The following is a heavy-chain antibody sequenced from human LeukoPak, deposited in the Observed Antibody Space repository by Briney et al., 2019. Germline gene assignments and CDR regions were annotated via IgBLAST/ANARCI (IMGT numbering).Heavy chain of an antibody. V-gene: IGHV3-23*01. D-gene: IGHD3-22*01. CDR2: ISSGYST. CDR1: GFTFSTYA. Sequence: GGSLRLSCAASGFTFSTYAMTWVRQAPGAGLEWVSAISSGYSTYYADSVRGRFTISRDNSKNTLYLQMNSLRAEDTAVYYCAKDPPDYYDSSSHTCGWGQGTLVTVSS. J-gene: IGHJ4*02. CDR3: AKDPPDYYDSSSHTCG.